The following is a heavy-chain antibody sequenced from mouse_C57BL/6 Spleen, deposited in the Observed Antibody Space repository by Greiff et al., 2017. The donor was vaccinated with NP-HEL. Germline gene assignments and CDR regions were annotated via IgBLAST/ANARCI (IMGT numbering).Heavy chain of an antibody. CDR1: GYTFTSSW. D-gene: IGHD2-5*01. V-gene: IGHV1-7*01. Sequence: QVHVKQSGAELAKPGASVKLSCKASGYTFTSSWMHWVNQRPGQGLEWIGYINPSSGYTKYNQKFKDKATLTADKSSSTAYMQLSSLTYEDYEVYYCARGGYSNWGLAYWGQGTLVTVSA. CDR2: INPSSGYT. CDR3: ARGGYSNWGLAY. J-gene: IGHJ3*01.